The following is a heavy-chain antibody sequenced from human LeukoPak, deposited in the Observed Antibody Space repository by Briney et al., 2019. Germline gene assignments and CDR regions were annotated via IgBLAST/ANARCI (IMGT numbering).Heavy chain of an antibody. CDR2: IYYSGST. CDR3: ARHRGDYDSSGYYFDY. J-gene: IGHJ4*02. V-gene: IGHV4-39*01. CDR1: LCSLHQQIL. D-gene: IGHD3-22*01. Sequence: SEALSLTCLHSLCSLHQQILLGRWTRQAPGKGLEWIGSIYYSGSTYYNPSLKSRVPISVDASRNQFSLKLRSVTAADTAVYYCARHRGDYDSSGYYFDYWGQGTLVTVSS.